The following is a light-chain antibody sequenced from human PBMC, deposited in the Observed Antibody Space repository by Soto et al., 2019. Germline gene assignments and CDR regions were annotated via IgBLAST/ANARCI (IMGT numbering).Light chain of an antibody. CDR2: AAS. J-gene: IGKJ3*01. Sequence: DIQMTQSPSSLSASVGDGVTITCRASQSISHYLNWYQQKPGKAPKLLIYAASSLQSGVPSRFSGSGSGTDFTLTISSLQPEDFATYYCQQSYSTLFPFGPGTKVDIK. CDR1: QSISHY. V-gene: IGKV1-39*01. CDR3: QQSYSTLFP.